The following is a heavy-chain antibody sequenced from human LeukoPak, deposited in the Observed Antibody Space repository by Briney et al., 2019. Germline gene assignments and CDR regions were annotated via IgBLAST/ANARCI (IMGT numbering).Heavy chain of an antibody. CDR1: KFIYSDYY. Sequence: GGSPRLSCATSKFIYSDYYMSWIRQAPGKGLEWVSYISSSGDSIYYADSVKGRFTISRDNAKNSLYLQMNSLRAEDTAVYYCARAWGSADYWGQGTLVTVSS. CDR2: ISSSGDSI. V-gene: IGHV3-11*01. D-gene: IGHD7-27*01. J-gene: IGHJ4*02. CDR3: ARAWGSADY.